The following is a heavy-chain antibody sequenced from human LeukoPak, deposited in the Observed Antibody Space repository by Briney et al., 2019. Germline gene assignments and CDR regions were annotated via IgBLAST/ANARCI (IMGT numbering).Heavy chain of an antibody. J-gene: IGHJ3*02. V-gene: IGHV1-69*13. CDR2: IIPIFGTA. D-gene: IGHD1/OR15-1a*01. CDR3: AKVATPNTLDAFDI. Sequence: ASVKVSCKASGGTFSSYAISWVRQAPGQGLEWMGGIIPIFGTANYAQKFQGRVTITADESTSTAYMELSSLRSEDTAVYYCAKVATPNTLDAFDIWGQGTMVTVSS. CDR1: GGTFSSYA.